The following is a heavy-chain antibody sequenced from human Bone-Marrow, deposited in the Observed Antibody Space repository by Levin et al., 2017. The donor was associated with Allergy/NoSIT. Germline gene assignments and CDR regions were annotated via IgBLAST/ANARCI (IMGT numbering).Heavy chain of an antibody. J-gene: IGHJ3*02. D-gene: IGHD3-22*01. Sequence: GGSLRLSCEASGFTFDDYAMHWVRHAPGKGLEWVSGLSWNGGIIGYADSVKDRFTISRDNAKNSLYLQMNSLTTEDTALYYCARDSSITMIVVGAFDIWGQGTLVTVSS. CDR2: LSWNGGII. CDR3: ARDSSITMIVVGAFDI. CDR1: GFTFDDYA. V-gene: IGHV3-9*01.